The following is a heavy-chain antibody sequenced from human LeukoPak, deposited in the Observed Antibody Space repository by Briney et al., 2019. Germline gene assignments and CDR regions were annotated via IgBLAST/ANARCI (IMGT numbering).Heavy chain of an antibody. CDR1: GYTFTSYG. J-gene: IGHJ5*02. CDR3: ARTEYYDFWSGLSWFDP. V-gene: IGHV1-18*01. Sequence: ASVKVSCKASGYTFTSYGISWVRQAPGQGLEWMGWISAYNGNTNYAQKLQGRVTMTTDTSTSTAYMELRSLRSEDTAVYYCARTEYYDFWSGLSWFDPWGQGTLVTVSS. CDR2: ISAYNGNT. D-gene: IGHD3-3*01.